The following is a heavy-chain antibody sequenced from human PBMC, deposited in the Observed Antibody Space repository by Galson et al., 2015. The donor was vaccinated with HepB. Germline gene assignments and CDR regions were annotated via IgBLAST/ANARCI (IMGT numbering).Heavy chain of an antibody. Sequence: SLRLSCAASGFTFTNTWFDWVRQSPGKGLEWVARIKRRIDGATTDYAAPVKGRFTISRDDSKNTLYLQMNSLRTEDTALYYCTTENTGTFSYWGQGTLVNVSS. CDR1: GFTFTNTW. J-gene: IGHJ4*02. CDR3: TTENTGTFSY. V-gene: IGHV3-15*01. D-gene: IGHD4-17*01. CDR2: IKRRIDGATT.